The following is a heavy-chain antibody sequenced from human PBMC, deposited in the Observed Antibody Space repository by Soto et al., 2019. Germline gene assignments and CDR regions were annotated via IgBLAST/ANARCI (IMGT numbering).Heavy chain of an antibody. CDR3: ARDDYGDYAPAAFDI. V-gene: IGHV3-20*01. Sequence: GSLRLSCAASGFTSDDYGMSWVRQAPGKGLEWVSGINWNGGSTGYADSVKGRFTISRDNAKNSLYLQMNSLRAEDTALYHCARDDYGDYAPAAFDIWGQGTMVTVSS. J-gene: IGHJ3*02. CDR1: GFTSDDYG. CDR2: INWNGGST. D-gene: IGHD4-17*01.